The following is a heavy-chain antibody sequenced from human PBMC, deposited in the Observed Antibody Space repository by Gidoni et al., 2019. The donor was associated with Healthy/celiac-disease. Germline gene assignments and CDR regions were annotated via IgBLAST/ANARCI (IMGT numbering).Heavy chain of an antibody. CDR2: RSYDGSNK. Sequence: QVQLVESGGGVLQPGRSLRLSCAASGFTFSSSAMPWVSPAPGKGLEWVAVRSYDGSNKYYADSVKGRFTISRDNSKSTLDLQMNSLRAEDTAVYYCARKDCWSGPHIGYYYYGMDVWGQGTTVTVSS. CDR1: GFTFSSSA. V-gene: IGHV3-30-3*01. J-gene: IGHJ6*02. CDR3: ARKDCWSGPHIGYYYYGMDV. D-gene: IGHD3-3*01.